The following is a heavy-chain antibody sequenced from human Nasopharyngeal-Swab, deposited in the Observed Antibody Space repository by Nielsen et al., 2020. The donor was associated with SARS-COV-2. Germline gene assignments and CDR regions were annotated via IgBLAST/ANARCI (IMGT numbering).Heavy chain of an antibody. J-gene: IGHJ4*02. D-gene: IGHD6-13*01. CDR2: IYYSGST. Sequence: WIRQPPGKGLEWIGYIYYSGSTNYNPSLKSRVTISVDTSKNQFSLKLSSVTAADAAVYYCARGLEGYSSSWYVDYWGQGTLVTVSS. V-gene: IGHV4-59*01. CDR3: ARGLEGYSSSWYVDY.